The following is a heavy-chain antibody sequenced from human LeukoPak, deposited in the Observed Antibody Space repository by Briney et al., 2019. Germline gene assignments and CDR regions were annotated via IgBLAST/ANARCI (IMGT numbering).Heavy chain of an antibody. CDR2: ISSNGGST. V-gene: IGHV3-64*01. CDR1: GFTFSSYA. D-gene: IGHD6-19*01. J-gene: IGHJ4*02. Sequence: PGGSPRLSCAASGFTFSSYAMHWVRQAPGKGLEYVSAISSNGGSTYYANSVKGRFTISRDNSKNTLYLQMGSLRAEDMAVYYCARARYSSVGFDYWGQGTLVTVSS. CDR3: ARARYSSVGFDY.